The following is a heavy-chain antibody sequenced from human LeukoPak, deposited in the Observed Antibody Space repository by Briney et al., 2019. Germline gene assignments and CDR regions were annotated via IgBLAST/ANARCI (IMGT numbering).Heavy chain of an antibody. Sequence: GASVKVSCKASGGTFSSYAISWVRQAPGQGLEWMGGIIPIFGTANYAQKFQGRVTITADKSTSTAYMELSSLRSEDTAVYYCARDSELQLVRLGYWGQGTLVTVSS. CDR2: IIPIFGTA. CDR3: ARDSELQLVRLGY. J-gene: IGHJ4*02. D-gene: IGHD6-13*01. V-gene: IGHV1-69*06. CDR1: GGTFSSYA.